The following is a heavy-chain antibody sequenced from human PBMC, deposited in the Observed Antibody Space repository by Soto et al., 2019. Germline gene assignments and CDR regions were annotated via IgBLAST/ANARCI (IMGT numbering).Heavy chain of an antibody. J-gene: IGHJ6*02. CDR2: IIPRFGTT. Sequence: QVQVVQSGVEVRRPGSSVKVSCKASGGTFKNCVISWVRQAPGQGLEWMGGIIPRFGTTDFAQRFQGRLTITTDESTTTAYMELSRLSSEDTATYYCAAELGFGKLSVVWGQGTTVIVSS. V-gene: IGHV1-69*01. CDR1: GGTFKNCV. CDR3: AAELGFGKLSVV. D-gene: IGHD3-10*01.